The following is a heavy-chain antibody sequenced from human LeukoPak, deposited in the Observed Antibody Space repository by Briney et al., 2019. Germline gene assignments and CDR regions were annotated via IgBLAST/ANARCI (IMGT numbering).Heavy chain of an antibody. J-gene: IGHJ2*01. V-gene: IGHV3-33*01. D-gene: IGHD3-10*01. CDR3: ARDRAMVRGKEWYFDI. Sequence: GGSLKLSCAASGFTFTSYGMQWVRQAPGKGLEWVALIWFDGSNKYYADSVKGRFTISRDDSKNTLYLQMSSLRAEDRAVYFCARDRAMVRGKEWYFDIWGRGTLVTVSS. CDR1: GFTFTSYG. CDR2: IWFDGSNK.